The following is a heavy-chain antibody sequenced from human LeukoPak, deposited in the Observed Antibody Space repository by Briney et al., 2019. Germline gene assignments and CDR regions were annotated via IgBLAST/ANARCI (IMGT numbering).Heavy chain of an antibody. Sequence: GGSLRLSCAASGFTFSDAWMSWVRQAPGKGLEWVSTISGSGGTTYYADSVKGRFTISRDNSKNTLYLQMNTLRAEDTAVYYCAKPARTDAFDIWGQGTMVTVSS. CDR1: GFTFSDAW. CDR2: ISGSGGTT. J-gene: IGHJ3*02. V-gene: IGHV3-23*01. D-gene: IGHD1-14*01. CDR3: AKPARTDAFDI.